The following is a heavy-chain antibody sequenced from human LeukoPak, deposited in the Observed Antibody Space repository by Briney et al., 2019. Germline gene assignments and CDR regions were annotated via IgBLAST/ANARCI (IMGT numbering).Heavy chain of an antibody. D-gene: IGHD3-16*01. CDR3: ANLWSFGFVTDY. CDR1: GSTFSTYA. CDR2: VSTSGGDT. V-gene: IGHV3-23*01. Sequence: GGSLRLSCAASGSTFSTYAMSWVRQAPGKGLEWVSSVSTSGGDTYYADSVKGRFTISRDNSKNTLYLQMNSLRAEDTAVYYCANLWSFGFVTDYWGQGTLVTVSS. J-gene: IGHJ4*02.